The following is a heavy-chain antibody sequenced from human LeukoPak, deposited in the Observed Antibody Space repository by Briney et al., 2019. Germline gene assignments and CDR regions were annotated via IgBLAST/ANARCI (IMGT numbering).Heavy chain of an antibody. CDR1: GFPFIRYW. Sequence: GSLRLSFAASGFPFIRYWMSWVRQAPGKGLECLATIKQDGSEKYYVDSVKGRFTISRDNARYSLYLQMNSLRAEDTAMYFCARGDYYDSSGSYIVAFDVWGLGTLVTVSS. CDR3: ARGDYYDSSGSYIVAFDV. J-gene: IGHJ3*01. CDR2: IKQDGSEK. D-gene: IGHD3-22*01. V-gene: IGHV3-7*01.